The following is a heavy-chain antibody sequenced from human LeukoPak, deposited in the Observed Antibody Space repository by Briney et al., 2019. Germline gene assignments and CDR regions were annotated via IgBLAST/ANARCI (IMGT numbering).Heavy chain of an antibody. CDR2: LYSGGST. D-gene: IGHD6-19*01. CDR1: GFTVSSNY. Sequence: GGSLRLSCAASGFTVSSNYMSWVRQAPGKGLEWVSVLYSGGSTYYADSVKGRFTISRDNSKNTLYLQMNSLRAGDTAVYYYARGQYSSGSGDFDYWGQGTLVTVSS. V-gene: IGHV3-66*01. J-gene: IGHJ4*02. CDR3: ARGQYSSGSGDFDY.